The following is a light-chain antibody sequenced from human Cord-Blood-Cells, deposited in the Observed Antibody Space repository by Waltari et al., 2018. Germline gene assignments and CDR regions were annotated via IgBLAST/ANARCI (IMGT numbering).Light chain of an antibody. CDR1: SSDVGGYNY. Sequence: QSALTQPASVPGSPGQSITIPCPGTSSDVGGYNYISWYQQHPGKAPKLMIYDVSNRPSGVSNRFSGSKSGNTASLTISGLQAEDEADYYCSSYTSSSTWVFGGGTKLTVL. CDR2: DVS. CDR3: SSYTSSSTWV. J-gene: IGLJ3*02. V-gene: IGLV2-14*03.